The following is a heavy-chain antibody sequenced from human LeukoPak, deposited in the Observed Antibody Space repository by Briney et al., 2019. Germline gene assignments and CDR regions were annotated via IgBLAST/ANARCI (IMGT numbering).Heavy chain of an antibody. CDR3: ARPTMVRGVIGWVDP. CDR2: IWYDGSNK. J-gene: IGHJ5*02. D-gene: IGHD3-10*01. Sequence: PGRSLRLSRAASGFTFSSYGMHWVRQAPGKGLEWVAVIWYDGSNKYYADSVKGRFTISRDNSKNTLYLQMNSLRAEDTAVYYCARPTMVRGVIGWVDPWGQGTLVTVSS. V-gene: IGHV3-33*01. CDR1: GFTFSSYG.